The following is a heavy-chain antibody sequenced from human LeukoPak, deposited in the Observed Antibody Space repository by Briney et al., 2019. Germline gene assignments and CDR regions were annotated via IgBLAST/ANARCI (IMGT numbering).Heavy chain of an antibody. V-gene: IGHV3-23*01. CDR3: AKDWRYCSGGSCYFDY. J-gene: IGHJ4*02. CDR1: GFTFISYA. CDR2: ISGSGGST. Sequence: GGSLRLSCAASGFTFISYAMSWVRQAPGKGLEWVSAISGSGGSTYYAGSVKGRFTISRDNSKNTLYLQMNSLRAEDTAVYYCAKDWRYCSGGSCYFDYWGQGTLVTVSS. D-gene: IGHD2-15*01.